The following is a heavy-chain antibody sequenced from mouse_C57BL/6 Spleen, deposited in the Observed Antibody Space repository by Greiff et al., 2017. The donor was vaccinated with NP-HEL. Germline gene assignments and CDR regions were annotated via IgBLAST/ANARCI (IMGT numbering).Heavy chain of an antibody. V-gene: IGHV1-61*01. J-gene: IGHJ4*01. CDR1: GYTFTSYW. CDR3: ARKGGVYYYGSRNYAMDY. Sequence: VQLQQSGAELVRPGSSVKLSCKASGYTFTSYWMDWVKQRPGQGLEWIGNIYPSDSETHYNQKFKDKATLTVDKSSSTAYMQLSSLTSEDSAVYYCARKGGVYYYGSRNYAMDYWGQGTSVTVSS. D-gene: IGHD1-1*01. CDR2: IYPSDSET.